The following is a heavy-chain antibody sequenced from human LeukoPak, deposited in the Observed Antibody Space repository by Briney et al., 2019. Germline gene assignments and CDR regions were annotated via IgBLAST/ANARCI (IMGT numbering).Heavy chain of an antibody. J-gene: IGHJ2*01. Sequence: SETLSLTCTVSGGSISSYYWSWIRQPPGKGLEWIGYIYYSGSTNCNPSLKSRVTISVDTSKNQFSLKLSSVTAADTAVYYCARDYYGGNYWYFDLWGRGTLVTVSS. CDR2: IYYSGST. V-gene: IGHV4-59*01. CDR1: GGSISSYY. CDR3: ARDYYGGNYWYFDL. D-gene: IGHD4-23*01.